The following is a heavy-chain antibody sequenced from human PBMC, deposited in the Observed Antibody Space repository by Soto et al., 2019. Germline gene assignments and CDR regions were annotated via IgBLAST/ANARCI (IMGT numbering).Heavy chain of an antibody. Sequence: QVQLVQSGAEVKKPGASVKVSCKASGYTFTSYDINLVRQATGQGLEWMVWMNPNSGNTGYAQKFHGRVTMIRNNSIITGYMELRSLRSEDTAVYYCARGGITGALDSWGQGTLVTFSS. CDR3: ARGGITGALDS. J-gene: IGHJ4*02. V-gene: IGHV1-8*01. CDR2: MNPNSGNT. CDR1: GYTFTSYD. D-gene: IGHD1-20*01.